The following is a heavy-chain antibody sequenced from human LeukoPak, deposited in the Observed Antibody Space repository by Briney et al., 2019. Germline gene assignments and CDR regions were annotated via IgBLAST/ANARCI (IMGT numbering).Heavy chain of an antibody. V-gene: IGHV3-74*01. CDR2: IKTDGRTT. J-gene: IGHJ4*02. CDR1: GFTFSSYS. Sequence: GGSLRLSCAVSGFTFSSYSMEWVRQAPGKGLVWVSRIKTDGRTTNYADSVEGRFTISRDNAKNTLYLQMNSLRAEDTAVYYCTTDLDFKLDYWAQGTLVTVSS. CDR3: TTDLDFKLDY. D-gene: IGHD3-9*01.